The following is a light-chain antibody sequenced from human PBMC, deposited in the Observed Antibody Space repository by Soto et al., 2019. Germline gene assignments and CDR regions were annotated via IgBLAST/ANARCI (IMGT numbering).Light chain of an antibody. V-gene: IGKV1-27*01. Sequence: DIQMTQSPSSLSASVGDRVTITCRASQGIDNHLAWYQQKPGKAPKLLIYAASTLQSGVPSRFTGSGSGTDFTLTISSLQPEDAATYYCQKCKVAPYTFGGGNKVEIK. CDR2: AAS. CDR1: QGIDNH. J-gene: IGKJ4*01. CDR3: QKCKVAPYT.